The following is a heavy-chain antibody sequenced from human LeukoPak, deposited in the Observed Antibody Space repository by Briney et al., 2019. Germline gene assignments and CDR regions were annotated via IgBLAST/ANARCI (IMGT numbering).Heavy chain of an antibody. CDR3: ARSVEMTIIKDWFDP. Sequence: PGGSLRLSCAASGFTFSDYYMSWIRQAPGKGLEWVSYISSSGNTIYYADSVKGRCTISRDNAKNSLYLQMNSLRAEDTAVYYCARSVEMTIIKDWFDPWGQGTLVTVSS. D-gene: IGHD5-24*01. J-gene: IGHJ5*02. CDR1: GFTFSDYY. V-gene: IGHV3-11*01. CDR2: ISSSGNTI.